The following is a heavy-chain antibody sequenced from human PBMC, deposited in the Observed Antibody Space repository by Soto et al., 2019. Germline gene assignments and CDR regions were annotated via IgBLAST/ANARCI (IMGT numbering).Heavy chain of an antibody. Sequence: GRSLRLSCPAFGFTYSSYGMHWVRQATGKRLEWVAVISYDGSNKYNADAVKGGFTISRDISKNTLYLQMNNLRAEDTAVDYCAKVRGNCSSTSCSREAYYYYGMDGGGQGTTVTVSS. J-gene: IGHJ6*02. V-gene: IGHV3-30*18. CDR1: GFTYSSYG. CDR3: AKVRGNCSSTSCSREAYYYYGMDG. D-gene: IGHD2-2*01. CDR2: ISYDGSNK.